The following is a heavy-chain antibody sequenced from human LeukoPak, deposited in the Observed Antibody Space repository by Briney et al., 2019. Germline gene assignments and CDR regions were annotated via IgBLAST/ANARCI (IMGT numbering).Heavy chain of an antibody. CDR1: GFTFSSYA. CDR2: ISGSGGST. D-gene: IGHD2-8*02. J-gene: IGHJ6*02. CDR3: ARDLPGGYWLPVYGMDV. V-gene: IGHV3-23*01. Sequence: PGGSLRLSCAASGFTFSSYAMSWVRQAPGKGLEWVSAISGSGGSTYYADSVKGRFTISRDNSKNTLYLQMNSLRAEDTAVYYCARDLPGGYWLPVYGMDVWGQGTTVTVSS.